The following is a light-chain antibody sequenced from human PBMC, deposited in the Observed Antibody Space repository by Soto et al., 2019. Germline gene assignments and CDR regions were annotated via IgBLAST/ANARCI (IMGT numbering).Light chain of an antibody. CDR2: DVS. CDR3: SSYTSSNTRYV. V-gene: IGLV2-14*01. Sequence: QSALTQPASVSGSPGQSITISCTGTSSDAGGYNYVSWYQQHPGKAPKLMIYDVSSRPSGVSYRFSGSKSGNTASLTISGLQAEDEADYYCSSYTSSNTRYVFGTGTKVTVL. CDR1: SSDAGGYNY. J-gene: IGLJ1*01.